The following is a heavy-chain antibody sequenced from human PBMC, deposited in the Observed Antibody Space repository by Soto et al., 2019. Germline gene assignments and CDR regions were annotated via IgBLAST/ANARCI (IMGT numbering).Heavy chain of an antibody. V-gene: IGHV1-69*02. J-gene: IGHJ4*02. CDR3: AVITGTTSVDF. Sequence: HAQRKGLEWMGRLIPILGIANYAQKTQGRVTITAEKSTSIKYMELSSLRSEDTAVYYCAVITGTTSVDFWGQGTLVTVSS. CDR2: LIPILGIA. D-gene: IGHD1-20*01.